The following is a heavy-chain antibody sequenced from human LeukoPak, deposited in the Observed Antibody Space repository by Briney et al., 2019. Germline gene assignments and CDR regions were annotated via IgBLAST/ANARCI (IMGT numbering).Heavy chain of an antibody. Sequence: GGSLRLSCAASGFTFSSFWMSWVRQAPGKGLEWVANIKEDGGEKYYVDSVKGRVTISRDNAKQSLYLQMNSLRAEDTAVYYRTSIGGSGSYYNGRYWGQGTLVTVSS. J-gene: IGHJ4*02. CDR2: IKEDGGEK. V-gene: IGHV3-7*01. CDR3: TSIGGSGSYYNGRY. CDR1: GFTFSSFW. D-gene: IGHD3-10*01.